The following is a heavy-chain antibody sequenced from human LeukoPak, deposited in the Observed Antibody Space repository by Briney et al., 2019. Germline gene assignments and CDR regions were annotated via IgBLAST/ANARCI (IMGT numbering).Heavy chain of an antibody. CDR2: ISYDGSNK. J-gene: IGHJ4*02. D-gene: IGHD3-16*02. V-gene: IGHV3-30-3*01. Sequence: GGSLRLSCAASGFTFSSYAMHWVRQAPGKGLEWVAVISYDGSNKYYADSVKGRFTISRDNSKNTLYLQMNSLRVEDTAVYYCARGDYVWGSYRYPIDYWGQGTLDTVSS. CDR3: ARGDYVWGSYRYPIDY. CDR1: GFTFSSYA.